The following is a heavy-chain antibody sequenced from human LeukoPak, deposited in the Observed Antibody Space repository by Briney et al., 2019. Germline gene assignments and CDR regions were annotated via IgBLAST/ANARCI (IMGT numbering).Heavy chain of an antibody. CDR1: GFTFDDYA. V-gene: IGHV3-9*01. J-gene: IGHJ6*02. CDR3: ARDREGQLWLLTHYYYGMDV. Sequence: GGSLRLSCAASGFTFDDYAMHWVRQAPGKGLEWVSGISWNSGSIGYADSVKGRFTISRDNAKNSLYPQMNSLRAEDTAVYYCARDREGQLWLLTHYYYGMDVWGQGTTVTVSS. CDR2: ISWNSGSI. D-gene: IGHD5-18*01.